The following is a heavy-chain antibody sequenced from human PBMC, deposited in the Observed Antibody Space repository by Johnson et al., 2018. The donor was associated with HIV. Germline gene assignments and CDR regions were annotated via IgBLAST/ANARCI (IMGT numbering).Heavy chain of an antibody. CDR1: GFTFSGSA. D-gene: IGHD4-17*01. J-gene: IGHJ3*01. CDR3: TTGTTVPTWD. CDR2: IRGRANTYAT. V-gene: IGHV3-73*02. Sequence: VQLVESGGGLVQPGGSLELSCAASGFTFSGSAMHWVRQASGKGLEWVGRIRGRANTYATAYAASLKGSFTISRDDSTNTAYLQMNSLTPEDTAVYYCTTGTTVPTWDWGQGTMVTVSS.